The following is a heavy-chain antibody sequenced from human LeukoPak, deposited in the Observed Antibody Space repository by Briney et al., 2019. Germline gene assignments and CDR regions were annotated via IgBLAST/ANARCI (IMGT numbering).Heavy chain of an antibody. CDR2: INPSGGST. J-gene: IGHJ4*02. V-gene: IGHV1-46*01. Sequence: ASVKVSCKASGYTFTSYYMHWVRQAPGQGLEWMGIINPSGGSTSYAQKFQGRVTMTRDMSMSTVYMELSSLRSEDTAVYYCARVATIFGVVTHFDYWGQGTLVTVSS. CDR3: ARVATIFGVVTHFDY. CDR1: GYTFTSYY. D-gene: IGHD3-3*01.